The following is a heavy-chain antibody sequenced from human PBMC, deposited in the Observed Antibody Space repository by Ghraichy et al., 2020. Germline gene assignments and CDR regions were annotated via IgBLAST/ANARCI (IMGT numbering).Heavy chain of an antibody. V-gene: IGHV1-3*01. CDR2: INAGNGNT. D-gene: IGHD6-6*01. CDR3: ARDRDVAARVFDY. J-gene: IGHJ4*02. Sequence: ASVKVSCKASGYTFTSYAMHWVRQAPGQRLEWMGWINAGNGNTKYSQKFQGRVTITRDTSASTAYMELSSLRSEDTAVYYCARDRDVAARVFDYWGQGTLVTVSS. CDR1: GYTFTSYA.